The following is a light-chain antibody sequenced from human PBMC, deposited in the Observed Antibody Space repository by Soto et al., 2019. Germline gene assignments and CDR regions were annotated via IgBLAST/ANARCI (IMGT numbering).Light chain of an antibody. J-gene: IGLJ3*02. Sequence: QSVLTQPASVSGSPGQSITISCAGTSRDVGAYNFVSWYQQLPSKAPKLMIYEVTNRPSGVSHRFSGSKSGNTASLTISGLQADDAADYYCSSYTTSNTLVFGGGTKLTVL. CDR1: SRDVGAYNF. V-gene: IGLV2-14*01. CDR2: EVT. CDR3: SSYTTSNTLV.